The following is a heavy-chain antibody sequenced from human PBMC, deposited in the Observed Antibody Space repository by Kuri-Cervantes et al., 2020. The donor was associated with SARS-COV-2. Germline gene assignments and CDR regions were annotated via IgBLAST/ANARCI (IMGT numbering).Heavy chain of an antibody. Sequence: GESLKISCAASGFTFSSCAMHWVRQAPGKGLEWVAIISYDGSNKYYADSVKGRFTISRDNSKNTLYLQMNSLRVDDTAVYYCAKLTRREDYNPFDFWGQGTLVTVSS. CDR2: ISYDGSNK. J-gene: IGHJ4*02. CDR3: AKLTRREDYNPFDF. D-gene: IGHD4-11*01. CDR1: GFTFSSCA. V-gene: IGHV3-30*04.